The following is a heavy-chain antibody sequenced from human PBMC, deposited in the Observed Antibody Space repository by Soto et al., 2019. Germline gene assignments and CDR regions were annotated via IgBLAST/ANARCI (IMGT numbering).Heavy chain of an antibody. D-gene: IGHD4-17*01. CDR1: GYTFTTYD. CDR3: ARDRYSDYGDRYDAFDI. V-gene: IGHV1-18*01. Sequence: ASVKVSCQASGYTFTTYDVSWVRQAPGQGLEWMGWISPYNGDTNYAQRFQGRVTMSTDTSTSTSYMELRSLRSDDTAIYYCARDRYSDYGDRYDAFDIWGQGTMVTVSS. CDR2: ISPYNGDT. J-gene: IGHJ3*02.